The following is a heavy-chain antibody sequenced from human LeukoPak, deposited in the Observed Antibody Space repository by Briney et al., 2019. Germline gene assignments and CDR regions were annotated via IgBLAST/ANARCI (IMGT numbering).Heavy chain of an antibody. CDR1: GFAFSFYA. CDR2: INANSGTT. V-gene: IGHV3-23*01. D-gene: IGHD6-19*01. CDR3: AKPVSGGLAVTADWFHP. J-gene: IGHJ5*01. Sequence: GGSLRLSCAASGFAFSFYAMSWLRQPPGKGLEWVSTINANSGTTSYAASVRGRFTISRDNSKNTLYLQVNTLRADDTATYYCAKPVSGGLAVTADWFHPWGQGTLVTVSS.